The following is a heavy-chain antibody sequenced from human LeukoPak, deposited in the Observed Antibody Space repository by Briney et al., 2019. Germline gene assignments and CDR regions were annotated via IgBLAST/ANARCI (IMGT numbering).Heavy chain of an antibody. J-gene: IGHJ4*02. V-gene: IGHV1-2*02. Sequence: ASVKVSCKASGYTFTGYYMHWVRQARGQRLEWMGWINPNSGGTNYAQKFQGRVTMTRDTSISTAYMELSRQRSDDTAVYYCAPSHNSPYYFDYWGQGTLVTVSS. CDR2: INPNSGGT. CDR3: APSHNSPYYFDY. CDR1: GYTFTGYY. D-gene: IGHD4-23*01.